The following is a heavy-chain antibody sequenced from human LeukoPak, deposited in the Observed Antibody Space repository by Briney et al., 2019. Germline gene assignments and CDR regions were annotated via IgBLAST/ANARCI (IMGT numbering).Heavy chain of an antibody. D-gene: IGHD5-12*01. V-gene: IGHV3-20*04. Sequence: PGGSLRLSCAASGFTFDDHGMIWVRQAPGKGLEWVTGIDWNGGSPRYADSVKGRFTISRDNAKNSLYLQMNSLRAGDTAVYYCARVRKYSGYYSWYFDLWGRGTLVTVSS. CDR3: ARVRKYSGYYSWYFDL. CDR1: GFTFDDHG. CDR2: IDWNGGSP. J-gene: IGHJ2*01.